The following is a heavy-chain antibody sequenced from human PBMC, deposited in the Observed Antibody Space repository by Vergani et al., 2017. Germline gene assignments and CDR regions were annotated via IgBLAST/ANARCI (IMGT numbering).Heavy chain of an antibody. Sequence: QLQLQESGPGLVKPSETLSLTCTVSGGSISSSSYYWGWIRPPPGKGLEWIGSIYYSGSTYYNPSLKSRVTISVDTSKNQFSLKLSSVTAADTAVYYCATGGYYDSSGYYGIWGQGTMVTVSS. CDR2: IYYSGST. CDR1: GGSISSSSYY. J-gene: IGHJ3*02. CDR3: ATGGYYDSSGYYGI. V-gene: IGHV4-39*01. D-gene: IGHD3-22*01.